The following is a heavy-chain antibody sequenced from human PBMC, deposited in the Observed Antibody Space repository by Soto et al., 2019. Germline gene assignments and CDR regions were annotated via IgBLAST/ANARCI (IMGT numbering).Heavy chain of an antibody. CDR2: IKSKTDGGTT. J-gene: IGHJ4*02. CDR1: GFTFSNAW. CDR3: TTGVVYTAMVWDY. D-gene: IGHD5-18*01. V-gene: IGHV3-15*01. Sequence: EVQLVESGGGLVKPGGSLRLSCAASGFTFSNAWMSWVRQAPGKGLEWVGSIKSKTDGGTTDYAAPVKGRFTISRDDSKNTLYLQMNSLKTEDTAVYYCTTGVVYTAMVWDYWGQGTLVTVSS.